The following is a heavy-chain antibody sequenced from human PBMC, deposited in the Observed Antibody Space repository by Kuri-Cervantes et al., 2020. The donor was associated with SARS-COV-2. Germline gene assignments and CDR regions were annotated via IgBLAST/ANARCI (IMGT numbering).Heavy chain of an antibody. Sequence: ASVKVSCKASGYTFTGYYMHWVRQAPGQGLEWMGWMNPSSGNTGYAQKFQGRVTMTRDISTSTVYMELSSLTSEDTAIYYCYCAPKEGFDSWGQGTLVTVSS. V-gene: IGHV1-8*02. CDR1: GYTFTGYY. D-gene: IGHD2-21*01. J-gene: IGHJ4*02. CDR3: YCAPKEGFDS. CDR2: MNPSSGNT.